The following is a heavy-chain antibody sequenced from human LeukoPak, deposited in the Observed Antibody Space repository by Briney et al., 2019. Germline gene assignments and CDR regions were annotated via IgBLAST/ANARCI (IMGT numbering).Heavy chain of an antibody. J-gene: IGHJ4*02. V-gene: IGHV1-2*02. D-gene: IGHD5-24*01. CDR1: GYTFTGYY. CDR2: INPNSGGT. CDR3: ARDGTGVYNLVQY. Sequence: GASVKVSCKASGYTFTGYYMHWVRQAPGQGLEWMGWINPNSGGTNYAQKSQGRVTMTRGTSISAVYMELSRLRSDDTAVYYCARDGTGVYNLVQYWGQGTLVTVSS.